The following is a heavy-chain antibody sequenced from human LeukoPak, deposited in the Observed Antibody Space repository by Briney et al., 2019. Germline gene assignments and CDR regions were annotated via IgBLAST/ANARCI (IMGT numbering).Heavy chain of an antibody. Sequence: GGSLRLSCAASGFTFSSYWMSWVRQAPGKGLEWVAIIKQDGTEKYYVDSVKGRFTISRDNAKDSLYLQMSSLRAEDTAVYYCARGVGATHFDYWGQGTLVTVSS. CDR2: IKQDGTEK. CDR3: ARGVGATHFDY. V-gene: IGHV3-7*04. J-gene: IGHJ4*02. D-gene: IGHD1-26*01. CDR1: GFTFSSYW.